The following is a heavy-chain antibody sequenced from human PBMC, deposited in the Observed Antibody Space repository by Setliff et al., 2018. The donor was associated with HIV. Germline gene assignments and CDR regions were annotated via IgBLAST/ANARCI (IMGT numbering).Heavy chain of an antibody. Sequence: SETLSLTCAVYGYSISSGYYWGWIRQPPGKGLEWIGSIYHSGSTYYDSNPALKSRFSASVDTSRNQFSLELQSMTAADTAMYYCARAISFDFPSGLKGTFDVWGLGTMVTVSS. CDR1: GYSISSGYY. J-gene: IGHJ3*01. CDR2: IYHSGST. D-gene: IGHD3-16*01. V-gene: IGHV4-38-2*01. CDR3: ARAISFDFPSGLKGTFDV.